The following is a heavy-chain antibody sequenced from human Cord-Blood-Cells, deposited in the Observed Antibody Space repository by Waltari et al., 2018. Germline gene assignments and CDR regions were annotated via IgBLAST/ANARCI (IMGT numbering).Heavy chain of an antibody. Sequence: QVQLQQWGAGLLKPSETLSLTCAVYGGSFSGYYWSWIRQPPGKGVEGIGEINHSGSTNYNPSLKGRVTISVDTSKNQFSRRRSSVTAADTAVYYCARRYKILGSGSYYDAFDIWGQGTMVTVSS. D-gene: IGHD3-10*01. CDR1: GGSFSGYY. CDR3: ARRYKILGSGSYYDAFDI. V-gene: IGHV4-34*01. J-gene: IGHJ3*02. CDR2: INHSGST.